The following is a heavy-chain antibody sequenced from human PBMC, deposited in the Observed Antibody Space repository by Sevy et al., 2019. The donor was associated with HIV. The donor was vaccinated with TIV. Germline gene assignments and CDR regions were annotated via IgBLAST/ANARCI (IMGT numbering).Heavy chain of an antibody. V-gene: IGHV3-11*01. D-gene: IGHD6-19*01. Sequence: GGSLRLSCAASGFPFSTYYMTWIRQAPGKGLEWLAYISLSHHTIYYADSVKGRFTISRDNAKNSLYLQMNNLRAEDTASYYYARDPGDSSGWYGPHFDYWGQGALVTVSS. J-gene: IGHJ4*02. CDR2: ISLSHHTI. CDR1: GFPFSTYY. CDR3: ARDPGDSSGWYGPHFDY.